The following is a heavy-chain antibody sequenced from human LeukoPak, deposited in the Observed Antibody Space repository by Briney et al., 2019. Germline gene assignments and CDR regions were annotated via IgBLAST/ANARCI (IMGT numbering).Heavy chain of an antibody. V-gene: IGHV4-39*07. Sequence: SETLSLTCTVSGGSISSSSYYWGWIRQPPGKGLEWIGSIYYSGSTYYNPSLKSRVTISVDTSKNQFSLKLSSVTAADTAVYYCARGLNYYDSSGYYYGDAFDIWGQGTMVTVSS. CDR3: ARGLNYYDSSGYYYGDAFDI. CDR2: IYYSGST. D-gene: IGHD3-22*01. J-gene: IGHJ3*02. CDR1: GGSISSSSYY.